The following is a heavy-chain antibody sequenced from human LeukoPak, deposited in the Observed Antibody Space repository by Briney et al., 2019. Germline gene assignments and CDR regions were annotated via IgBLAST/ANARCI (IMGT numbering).Heavy chain of an antibody. CDR2: ISSSGSTI. CDR3: ARGRGSRPSDAFDI. Sequence: GGALRLSCAASGFTFSDYYMSWVRQAPGKGLEWGSYISSSGSTIYYADSVKGRFTISRDNAKNSLYLQMNSLRAEDTAVYYCARGRGSRPSDAFDIWGQGTMVTVSS. J-gene: IGHJ3*02. CDR1: GFTFSDYY. D-gene: IGHD2-2*01. V-gene: IGHV3-11*01.